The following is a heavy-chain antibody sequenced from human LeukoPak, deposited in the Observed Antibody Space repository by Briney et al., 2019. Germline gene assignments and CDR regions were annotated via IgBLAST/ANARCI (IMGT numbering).Heavy chain of an antibody. Sequence: SGRSLRLSCAASGFTFSSYGMHWVRQAPGKGLEWVAVIWYDGSNKYYADSVKGRFTISRDNSKNTLYLQMNSLRAEDTAVYYCAGERIIVGASVAFDIWGQGTMVTVSS. J-gene: IGHJ3*02. V-gene: IGHV3-33*01. CDR3: AGERIIVGASVAFDI. CDR2: IWYDGSNK. D-gene: IGHD1-26*01. CDR1: GFTFSSYG.